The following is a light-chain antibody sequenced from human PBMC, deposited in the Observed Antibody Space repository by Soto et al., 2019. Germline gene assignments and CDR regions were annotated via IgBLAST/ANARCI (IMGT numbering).Light chain of an antibody. CDR1: QSVSRY. Sequence: EIVLTQSPATLSLSPGERATLSCRASQSVSRYLAWYQQKPGQAPRLLIYDASSRATGIPARFCGSGSGTGFTLIISSLEPEDFAVYYCQQLSNWPPALSFGGGTKVEIK. CDR2: DAS. CDR3: QQLSNWPPALS. J-gene: IGKJ4*01. V-gene: IGKV3-11*01.